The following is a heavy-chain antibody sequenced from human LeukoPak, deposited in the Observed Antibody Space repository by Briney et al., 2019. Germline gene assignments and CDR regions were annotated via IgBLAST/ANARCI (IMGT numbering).Heavy chain of an antibody. CDR2: LKHDGEI. V-gene: IGHV3-30*18. J-gene: IGHJ4*02. CDR1: GFTVGATD. CDR3: TKIGPVSGTIDY. Sequence: PGRSLRLSCVASGFTVGATDMYWVRRAPGKRLEWVAVLKHDGEIHYMDSVRGRFTISRDNSKNTLLLDMDGLRPEDTATYYCTKIGPVSGTIDYWGQGTLVTVSS. D-gene: IGHD1-26*01.